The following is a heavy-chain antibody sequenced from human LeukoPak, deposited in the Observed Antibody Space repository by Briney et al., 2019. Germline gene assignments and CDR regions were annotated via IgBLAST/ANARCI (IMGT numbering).Heavy chain of an antibody. CDR2: ISGSGGAT. V-gene: IGHV3-23*01. D-gene: IGHD3-22*01. CDR1: GFTFSLFA. CDR3: AKDGYNYDSSGHFDY. J-gene: IGHJ4*02. Sequence: GGSLRLPCAASGFTFSLFAMHWVRQAPGKGLEWVSAISGSGGATYHADADSVKGRFTISRDNSKNALYLQINNLRAEDTAVYYCAKDGYNYDSSGHFDYWGQGTLVTVSS.